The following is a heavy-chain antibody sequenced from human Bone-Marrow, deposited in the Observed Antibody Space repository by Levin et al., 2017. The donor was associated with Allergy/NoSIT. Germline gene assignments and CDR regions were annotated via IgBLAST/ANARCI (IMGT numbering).Heavy chain of an antibody. D-gene: IGHD3-10*01. V-gene: IGHV3-7*01. CDR2: IRHDGNKT. Sequence: GGSLRLSCRASGFPFNNYWMSWVRQAPGKGLEWVANIRHDGNKTYYVDSVEGRFTISRDNAENSLYLHMHSLRAEDTAVYYCARLMVRGGVDWFDPWGPGTLLTVSS. CDR1: GFPFNNYW. CDR3: ARLMVRGGVDWFDP. J-gene: IGHJ5*02.